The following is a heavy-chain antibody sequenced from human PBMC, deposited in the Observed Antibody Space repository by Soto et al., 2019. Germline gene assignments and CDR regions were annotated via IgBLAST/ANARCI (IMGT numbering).Heavy chain of an antibody. J-gene: IGHJ4*02. V-gene: IGHV3-9*01. CDR2: ISWNSGNT. CDR1: GFTFDNYA. D-gene: IGHD2-2*01. CDR3: ARSPQYGSSTTCRAYFDY. Sequence: EVQLVESGGGLVQPGRSLRLSCAASGFTFDNYAMHWVRQAPGKGLEWVSSISWNSGNTDYAGSVKGRFTISRDSANNSLYLKMNSLRAEDTALYYCARSPQYGSSTTCRAYFDYWGQGTLVTVSS.